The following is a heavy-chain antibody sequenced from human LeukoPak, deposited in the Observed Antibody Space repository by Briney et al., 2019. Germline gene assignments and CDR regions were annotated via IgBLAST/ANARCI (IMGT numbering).Heavy chain of an antibody. J-gene: IGHJ4*02. CDR3: ARVGDYLTDRRLDY. D-gene: IGHD4-11*01. CDR1: GYSISSGYY. V-gene: IGHV4-38-2*02. Sequence: SETLSLTCTVSGYSISSGYYWGWIRQPPGKGLEWIGSIYNSGSTYYNPSLKSRATISVDTSKNQFSMKLSSVTAADTAVYYCARVGDYLTDRRLDYWGQGTLVIVSS. CDR2: IYNSGST.